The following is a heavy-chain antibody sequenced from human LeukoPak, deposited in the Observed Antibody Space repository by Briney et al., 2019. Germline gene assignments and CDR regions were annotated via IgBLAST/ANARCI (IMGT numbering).Heavy chain of an antibody. Sequence: SETLSLICTVSAYSISSGYYWGWIRQPPGKGLEWIGEINHSGSTNYNPSLKSRVTISVDTSKNQFSLKLSSVTAADTAVYYCARVDDSSGGVDYWGQGTLVTVSS. CDR2: INHSGST. V-gene: IGHV4-38-2*02. CDR3: ARVDDSSGGVDY. D-gene: IGHD3-22*01. J-gene: IGHJ4*02. CDR1: AYSISSGYY.